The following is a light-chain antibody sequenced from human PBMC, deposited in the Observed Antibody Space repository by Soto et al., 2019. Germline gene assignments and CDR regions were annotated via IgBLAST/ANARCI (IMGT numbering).Light chain of an antibody. CDR3: QRYGS. V-gene: IGKV3-20*01. Sequence: IVLTQSQGTRSLSPVERARLSCRASQSVSSRHLAWYQQKPGQAPRLLIYSASSRATGIPDRFSGSGSGTDFTLTISRLEPEDFAVYYCQRYGSFGQGTKVDI. J-gene: IGKJ1*01. CDR1: QSVSSRH. CDR2: SAS.